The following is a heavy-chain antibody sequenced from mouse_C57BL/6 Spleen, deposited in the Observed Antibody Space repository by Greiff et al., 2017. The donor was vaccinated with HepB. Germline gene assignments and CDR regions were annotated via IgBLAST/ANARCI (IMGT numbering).Heavy chain of an antibody. D-gene: IGHD1-1*01. V-gene: IGHV3-6*01. CDR1: GYSITSGYY. CDR2: ISYDGSN. CDR3: AREEIITTVVEGGMDY. J-gene: IGHJ4*01. Sequence: EVQLQESGPGLVKPSQSLSLTCSVTGYSITSGYYWNWIRQFPGNKLEWMGYISYDGSNNYNPSLKNRISITRDTYKNQFFLKLNSVTTEDTATFDGAREEIITTVVEGGMDYWSQGASVTVSS.